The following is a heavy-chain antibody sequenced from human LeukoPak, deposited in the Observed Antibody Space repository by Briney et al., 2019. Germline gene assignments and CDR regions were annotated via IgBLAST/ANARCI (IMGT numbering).Heavy chain of an antibody. CDR3: ARRNIGKRVVVHRFFDGLDV. CDR1: GVTFTSYA. Sequence: WESLTLTCTVSGVTFTSYAWSWIRHSPGKGLEWIWDINDYTGGTYYKPSLNGRVTISLEKSKNTLSLEMRCVRAADTAVYFCARRNIGKRVVVHRFFDGLDVWGQGTTVTVSS. V-gene: IGHV4-34*01. J-gene: IGHJ6*02. CDR2: INDYTGGT. D-gene: IGHD2-15*01.